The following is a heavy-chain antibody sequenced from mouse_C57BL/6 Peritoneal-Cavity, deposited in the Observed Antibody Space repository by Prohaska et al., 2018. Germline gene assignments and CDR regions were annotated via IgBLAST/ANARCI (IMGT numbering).Heavy chain of an antibody. Sequence: EVKLEESGGGLVQPGGSMKLSCVASGFTFSNYWMNWVRQSPEKGLEWVAQIRLKSDNYAIHYAESVKGRFTISRDYSKSSVYLQMNNLRAEDTGIYYCTGGGTWFAYWGQGTLVTVSA. CDR2: IRLKSDNYAI. V-gene: IGHV6-3*01. CDR3: TGGGTWFAY. CDR1: GFTFSNYW. J-gene: IGHJ3*01.